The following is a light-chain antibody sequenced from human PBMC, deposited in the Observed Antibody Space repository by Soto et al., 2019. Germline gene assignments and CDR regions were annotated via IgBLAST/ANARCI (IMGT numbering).Light chain of an antibody. J-gene: IGKJ1*01. CDR3: HQYGSSPAT. V-gene: IGKV3-20*01. CDR2: GAS. CDR1: QSVSSSF. Sequence: EIMLTQSPGTLSLSPGERATLSCRASQSVSSSFLAWYQQKPGQGPRLLIYGASSRATGIPDSVSGSGSGTDITLTISRLEPEDFAVYYCHQYGSSPATFGQGTRVEIK.